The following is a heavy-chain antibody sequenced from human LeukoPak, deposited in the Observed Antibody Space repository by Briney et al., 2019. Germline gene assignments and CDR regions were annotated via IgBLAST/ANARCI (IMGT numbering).Heavy chain of an antibody. D-gene: IGHD3-22*01. Sequence: PGGSLRLSCAASGFTFSSYGMHWVRQAPGKGLEWVAVISYDGSNKYYADSVKGRFTISRDNSKSTLYLQMNSLRAEDTAVYYCAKDVYDSSGYLDYWGQGTLVTVSS. CDR2: ISYDGSNK. J-gene: IGHJ4*02. CDR3: AKDVYDSSGYLDY. V-gene: IGHV3-30*18. CDR1: GFTFSSYG.